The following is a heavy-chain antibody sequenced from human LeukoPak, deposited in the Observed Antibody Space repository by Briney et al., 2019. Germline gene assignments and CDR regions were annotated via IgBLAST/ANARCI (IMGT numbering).Heavy chain of an antibody. CDR1: GFTFSSYW. CDR2: IVGGDGGT. V-gene: IGHV3-23*01. CDR3: ARGALYYMDV. Sequence: GGSLRLSCAASGFTFSSYWMSWVRQAPGKGLEWVSGIVGGDGGTYYADSVKGRFIISRDNSKNTLYVQMNSLRVEDTAVYYCARGALYYMDVWGKGTTVTISS. J-gene: IGHJ6*03.